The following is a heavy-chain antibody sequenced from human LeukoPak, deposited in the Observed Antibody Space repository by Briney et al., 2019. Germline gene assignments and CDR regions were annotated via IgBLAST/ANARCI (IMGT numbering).Heavy chain of an antibody. CDR3: ARELEIAVAGTLGH. V-gene: IGHV3-33*01. D-gene: IGHD6-19*01. Sequence: PGGSLRLSCAASGFXFSSYAIHWVRQAPGKGLEWVAVIWYDGSNKYYADSVKGRFTISRDHSKNTLYLQMKSLRAEDTAVYYCARELEIAVAGTLGHWGQGTLVTVSS. CDR1: GFXFSSYA. J-gene: IGHJ4*02. CDR2: IWYDGSNK.